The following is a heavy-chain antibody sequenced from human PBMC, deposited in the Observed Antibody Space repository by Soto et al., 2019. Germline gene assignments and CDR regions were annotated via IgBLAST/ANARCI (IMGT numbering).Heavy chain of an antibody. CDR3: ARGKGYFFAPYDY. J-gene: IGHJ4*02. D-gene: IGHD5-18*01. Sequence: QVQLVQSGAEVKKHGASVKVSCKASGYTFSTYGISWVRQAPGLGLELMGWISPYNGDTNYAQKFQDRVTMTTDTSTTTAYMELRSLKSDDTAVYYCARGKGYFFAPYDYWGQGTQVTVSS. V-gene: IGHV1-18*04. CDR2: ISPYNGDT. CDR1: GYTFSTYG.